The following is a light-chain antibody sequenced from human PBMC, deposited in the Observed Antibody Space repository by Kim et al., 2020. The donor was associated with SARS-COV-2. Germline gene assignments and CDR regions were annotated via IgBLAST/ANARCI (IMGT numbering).Light chain of an antibody. V-gene: IGKV1-39*01. CDR1: QRSRRY. J-gene: IGKJ3*01. CDR2: ASS. Sequence: VGDRVTISYQESQRSRRYLYWYQQKPGKAPKLLIYASSSLQSGVPSRFSGSGSGTDFTLTISSLQPEDFAAYYCQQSYSTHRVTFGPGTKVDIK. CDR3: QQSYSTHRVT.